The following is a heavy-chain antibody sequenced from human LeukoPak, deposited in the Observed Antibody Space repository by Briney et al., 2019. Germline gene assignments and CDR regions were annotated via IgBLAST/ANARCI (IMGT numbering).Heavy chain of an antibody. V-gene: IGHV3-30*02. D-gene: IGHD2-2*02. CDR3: AKDYTSAIRANNWFDP. CDR1: GFTFSSYS. Sequence: GGSLRLSCAASGFTFSSYSMNWVRQAPGKGLEWVAFIRYDGSNKYYADSVKGRFTISRDNSKNTLYLQMNSLRAEDTAVYYCAKDYTSAIRANNWFDPWGQGTLVTVSS. CDR2: IRYDGSNK. J-gene: IGHJ5*02.